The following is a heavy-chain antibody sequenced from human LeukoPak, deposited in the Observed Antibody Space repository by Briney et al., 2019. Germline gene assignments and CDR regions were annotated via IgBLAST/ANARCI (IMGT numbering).Heavy chain of an antibody. CDR2: IYHSGSP. CDR3: ARGRMKTVTNWPFDL. CDR1: GGSITTGNFY. Sequence: KTSQTLSLTCAVSGGSITTGNFYWTWVRQPPGKGLEWIGHIYHSGSPNYNPSLKSRILLSVDTSKNQISLNRTSMTAADAAVYYCARGRMKTVTNWPFDLWGRGTLVTVSS. D-gene: IGHD4-17*01. V-gene: IGHV4-30-4*01. J-gene: IGHJ2*01.